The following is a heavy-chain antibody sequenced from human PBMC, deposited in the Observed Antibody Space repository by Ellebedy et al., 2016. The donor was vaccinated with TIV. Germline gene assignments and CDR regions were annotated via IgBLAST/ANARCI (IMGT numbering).Heavy chain of an antibody. CDR3: ASNYATYYDILTGYVFDY. Sequence: GESLKISXAASGFIFSDYAMHWVRQAPGKGLEWAALISYDGNKTDYADSVKGRFTISRDNSKNTLYLQMNSLRAEDTAVYYCASNYATYYDILTGYVFDYWGQGTLVTVSS. J-gene: IGHJ4*02. CDR2: ISYDGNKT. CDR1: GFIFSDYA. V-gene: IGHV3-30-3*01. D-gene: IGHD3-9*01.